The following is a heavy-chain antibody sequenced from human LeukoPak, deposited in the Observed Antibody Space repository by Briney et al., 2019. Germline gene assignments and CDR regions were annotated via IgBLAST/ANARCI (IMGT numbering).Heavy chain of an antibody. Sequence: SETLSLTCAVYGGSFSGYYWSWIRQPPGKGLEWIGEINHSGSTNYNPSLKSRVTISVDTSKNQFSLKLSSVTAADTAVYYCARGPWGSSESYYTTSGTHYFDYWGQGTLVTVSS. J-gene: IGHJ4*02. V-gene: IGHV4-34*01. CDR2: INHSGST. CDR3: ARGPWGSSESYYTTSGTHYFDY. D-gene: IGHD3-10*01. CDR1: GGSFSGYY.